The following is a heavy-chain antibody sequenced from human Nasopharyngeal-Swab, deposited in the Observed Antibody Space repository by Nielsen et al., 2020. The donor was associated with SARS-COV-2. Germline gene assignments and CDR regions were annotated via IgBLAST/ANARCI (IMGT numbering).Heavy chain of an antibody. V-gene: IGHV4-30-2*01. CDR3: ARVRSGRTFDY. J-gene: IGHJ4*02. D-gene: IGHD3-3*01. CDR2: IYHSGST. Sequence: SETLSLTCAVSGGSISSGGYSWSWIRQPPGKGLEWIGYIYHSGSTYYNPSPKSRVTISVDRSKNQFSLKLSSVTAADTAVYYCARVRSGRTFDYWGQGTLVTVSS. CDR1: GGSISSGGYS.